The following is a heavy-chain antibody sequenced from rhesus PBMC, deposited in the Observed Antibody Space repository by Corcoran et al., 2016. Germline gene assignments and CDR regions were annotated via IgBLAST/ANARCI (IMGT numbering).Heavy chain of an antibody. CDR3: ASSAGTRSAFDF. D-gene: IGHD1-20*01. CDR1: GGSISSSY. J-gene: IGHJ3*01. Sequence: QLQLQESGPGLVKPSENLPVNCAVSGGSISSSYWSWIRQAPGQGLEWIGYIYGSVSTTNYNPSLQCRVTLSVDTSKNQLSLNLSSVTAADTAVYYCASSAGTRSAFDFWGQGLRVTVSS. V-gene: IGHV4-169*02. CDR2: IYGSVSTT.